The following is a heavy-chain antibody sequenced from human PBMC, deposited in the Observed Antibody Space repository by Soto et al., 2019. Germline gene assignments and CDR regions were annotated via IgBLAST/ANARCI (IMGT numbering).Heavy chain of an antibody. Sequence: GGSLRLSCAASGFTFSSYAMSWVRQAPGKGLEWVSAISGSGGSTYYADSVKGRFTISRDNSKNTLYLQMNSLRAEDTAVYYCAKKRTGTTREYYFDYWGQGTLVTVSS. V-gene: IGHV3-23*01. CDR3: AKKRTGTTREYYFDY. CDR2: ISGSGGST. D-gene: IGHD1-7*01. CDR1: GFTFSSYA. J-gene: IGHJ4*02.